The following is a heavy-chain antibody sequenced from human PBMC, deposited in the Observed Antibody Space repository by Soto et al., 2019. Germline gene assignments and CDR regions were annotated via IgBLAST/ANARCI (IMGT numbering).Heavy chain of an antibody. CDR1: GFTLTSYY. J-gene: IGHJ6*03. D-gene: IGHD2-2*01. CDR2: INPAGGTT. Sequence: ASVKVSCKASGFTLTSYYMHWVRHAPGQGLEWMGIINPAGGTTTYAQSFQGRVTMTRDTSTSTVYMELSSLRSEDTAVYCCAMRSTEGAYYYMDVWGKGTTVTVAS. CDR3: AMRSTEGAYYYMDV. V-gene: IGHV1-46*03.